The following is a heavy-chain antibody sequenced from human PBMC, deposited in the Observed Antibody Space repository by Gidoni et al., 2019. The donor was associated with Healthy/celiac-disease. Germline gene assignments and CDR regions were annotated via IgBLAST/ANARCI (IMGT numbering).Heavy chain of an antibody. CDR1: GGSFSGYY. CDR3: ALSLTGDWFDP. Sequence: QVQLQQWGAGLLKPSETLSLTCAVYGGSFSGYYWSWIRQPPGKGLEWIGEIKHSGSTNYNPSLKSRVTISVDTSKNQFSLKLSSVTAADTAVYYCALSLTGDWFDPWGQGTLVTVSS. V-gene: IGHV4-34*01. D-gene: IGHD3-9*01. CDR2: IKHSGST. J-gene: IGHJ5*02.